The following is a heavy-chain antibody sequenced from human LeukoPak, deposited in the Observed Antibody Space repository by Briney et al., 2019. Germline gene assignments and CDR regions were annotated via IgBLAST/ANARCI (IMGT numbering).Heavy chain of an antibody. J-gene: IGHJ4*02. CDR2: ISGDGGST. CDR3: AKVLGHYDSSGYYQEGGFDY. CDR1: GFTFDDYA. V-gene: IGHV3-43*02. Sequence: GGSLRLSCAASGFTFDDYAMHWVRQAPGKGLEWVSLISGDGGSTYYADSVKGRFTISRDNSKNSLYLQMNSLRTEDTALYYCAKVLGHYDSSGYYQEGGFDYWGQGTLVTVSS. D-gene: IGHD3-22*01.